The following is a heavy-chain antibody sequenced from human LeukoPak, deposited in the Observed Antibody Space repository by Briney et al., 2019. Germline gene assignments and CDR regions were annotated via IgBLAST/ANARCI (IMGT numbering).Heavy chain of an antibody. V-gene: IGHV1-69*13. CDR3: AFFGVVISDAFDI. CDR2: IIPIFGTA. J-gene: IGHJ3*02. CDR1: GGTFSSYA. D-gene: IGHD3-3*01. Sequence: ASVKVSCKASGGTFSSYAISSLRQAPGQGLEWMGGIIPIFGTANYAQKFQGRVTITADESTSTAYMELSSLRSEDTAVYYCAFFGVVISDAFDIWGQGTMVTVSS.